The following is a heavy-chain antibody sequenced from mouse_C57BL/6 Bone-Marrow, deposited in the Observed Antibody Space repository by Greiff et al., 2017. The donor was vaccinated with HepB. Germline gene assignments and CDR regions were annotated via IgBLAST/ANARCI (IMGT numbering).Heavy chain of an antibody. CDR3: ARGGYSNYDYAMDY. CDR1: GYTFTDYY. J-gene: IGHJ4*01. CDR2: IYPGSGNT. D-gene: IGHD2-5*01. V-gene: IGHV1-76*01. Sequence: VKLMESGAELVRPGASVKLSCKASGYTFTDYYINWVKQRPGQGLEWIARIYPGSGNTYYNEKFKGKDTLTAEKSSSTAYMQLSSLTSEDSAVYVCARGGYSNYDYAMDYWGQGTSVTVSS.